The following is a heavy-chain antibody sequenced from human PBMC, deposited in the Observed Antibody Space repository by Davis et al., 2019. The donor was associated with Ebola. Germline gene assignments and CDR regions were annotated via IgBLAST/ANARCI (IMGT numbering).Heavy chain of an antibody. J-gene: IGHJ3*02. Sequence: PGGSLRLSCAASGFTFDDYDMSWVRQAPGRGLEWVSAISSLTHSTYYADSVEGRFTISRDNSNKTLYLQMRSLRAEDTALYYCAKGDLRITMKLVVKGGFDIWGQGTMVTVSS. CDR1: GFTFDDYD. V-gene: IGHV3-23*01. D-gene: IGHD3-22*01. CDR3: AKGDLRITMKLVVKGGFDI. CDR2: ISSLTHST.